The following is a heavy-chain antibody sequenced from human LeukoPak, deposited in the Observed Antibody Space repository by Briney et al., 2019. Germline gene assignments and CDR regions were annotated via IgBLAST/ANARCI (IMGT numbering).Heavy chain of an antibody. Sequence: GESLRLSCTTSGFIFSNYGMHWVRQAPGKGLEWVALIRNDIPKDGINKYYADSVRGRFTISRDNSKNTVYLQMNSLRVADTARYYCAKGDSNWGQGTLVTVSS. CDR3: AKGDSN. V-gene: IGHV3-30*02. J-gene: IGHJ4*02. D-gene: IGHD6-13*01. CDR2: IRNDIPKDGINK. CDR1: GFIFSNYG.